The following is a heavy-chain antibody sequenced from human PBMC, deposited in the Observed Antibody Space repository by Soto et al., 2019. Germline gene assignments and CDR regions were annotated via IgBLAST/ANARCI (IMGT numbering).Heavy chain of an antibody. Sequence: PSETLSLTCTVSGGSISSYYWSWIRQPPGKGLEWIGYIYYSGSTNYNPSLKSRVTISVDTSKNQFSLKLSSVTAADTAVYYCARAVYGDYVMVFDYWGQRTPVPVSA. D-gene: IGHD4-17*01. V-gene: IGHV4-59*01. CDR3: ARAVYGDYVMVFDY. CDR2: IYYSGST. J-gene: IGHJ5*01. CDR1: GGSISSYY.